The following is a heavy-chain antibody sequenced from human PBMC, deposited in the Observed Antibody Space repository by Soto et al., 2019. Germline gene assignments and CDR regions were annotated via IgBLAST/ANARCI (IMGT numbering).Heavy chain of an antibody. Sequence: GASVKVSCKASGYTFTSYGISWVRQAPGQGLEWMGWISAYNGNTNYAQKLQGRVTMTTDTSTSTAYMELSSLRAEDTAVYYCAKELESSSWYPYGAFEIWGQGTMVTASS. J-gene: IGHJ3*02. D-gene: IGHD6-13*01. CDR2: ISAYNGNT. V-gene: IGHV1-18*01. CDR1: GYTFTSYG. CDR3: AKELESSSWYPYGAFEI.